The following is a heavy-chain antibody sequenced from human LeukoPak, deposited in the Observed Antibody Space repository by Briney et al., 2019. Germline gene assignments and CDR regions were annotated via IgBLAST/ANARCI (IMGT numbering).Heavy chain of an antibody. Sequence: ASVNVSCKASGYTFSNYGISWVRQAPGQGLEWMGWIAVYNANTNYAQNLQDRVTMTTDTATSTAYMELRSLRSDDTAMYYCARDFAGLFDYWGQGTLVTVSS. CDR1: GYTFSNYG. CDR2: IAVYNANT. D-gene: IGHD2-21*01. CDR3: ARDFAGLFDY. V-gene: IGHV1-18*01. J-gene: IGHJ4*02.